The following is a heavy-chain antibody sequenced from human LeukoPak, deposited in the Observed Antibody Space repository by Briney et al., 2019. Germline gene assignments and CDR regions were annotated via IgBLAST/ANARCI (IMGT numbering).Heavy chain of an antibody. CDR1: GFTFSSYD. V-gene: IGHV3-30*18. CDR3: AKTKGPIVVVTAILDY. Sequence: GGSLRLSCAVSGFTFSSYDMHWVRQAPGKGLEWVAVISYDGSNKYYADSVKGRFTISRDNSKNTLYLQMNSLRAEDTAVYYCAKTKGPIVVVTAILDYWGQGTLVTVSS. D-gene: IGHD2-21*02. CDR2: ISYDGSNK. J-gene: IGHJ4*02.